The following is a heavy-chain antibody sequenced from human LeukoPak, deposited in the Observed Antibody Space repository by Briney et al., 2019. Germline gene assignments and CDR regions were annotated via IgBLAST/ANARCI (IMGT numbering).Heavy chain of an antibody. D-gene: IGHD3-22*01. CDR3: VRASRTGDDTSGYSPFDY. CDR2: IQHNNGAT. J-gene: IGHJ4*02. Sequence: ASVKVSCKTSGYTFTGHYMFWVRQAPGQGLEWMGWIQHNNGATKYAPKFQGRVTMTRDTSISTIYMELGRLTSDDTAVYYCVRASRTGDDTSGYSPFDYWGQGTLVTVSS. CDR1: GYTFTGHY. V-gene: IGHV1-2*02.